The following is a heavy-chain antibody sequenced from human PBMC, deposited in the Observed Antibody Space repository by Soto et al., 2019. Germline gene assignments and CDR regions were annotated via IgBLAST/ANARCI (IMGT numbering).Heavy chain of an antibody. D-gene: IGHD1-1*01. CDR1: GFTFNRHW. CDR3: VRTGWNPPDY. Sequence: ESGGGLVQPGGSLRLSCAVSGFTFNRHWMSWVRQTPGKGLEWVASIKEDGSEKSYVGSVKGRFTISRDNAKNSLFLQMNSLRVEDTAVYYCVRTGWNPPDYWGQGTLVTVSS. CDR2: IKEDGSEK. J-gene: IGHJ4*02. V-gene: IGHV3-7*01.